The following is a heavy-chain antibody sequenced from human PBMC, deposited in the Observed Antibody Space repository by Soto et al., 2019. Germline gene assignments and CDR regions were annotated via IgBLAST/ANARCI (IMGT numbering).Heavy chain of an antibody. Sequence: GGSRRLSCAASGFTFSSYAMSWVRQAPGKGLEWVSAISGSGGSTYYADSVKGRFAISRDNSKNTLYLQMNSLRAEDTAVYYCAKAGYSYGYGTTIPTGGFDIWGQGTMVTVS. CDR2: ISGSGGST. J-gene: IGHJ3*02. V-gene: IGHV3-23*01. CDR1: GFTFSSYA. CDR3: AKAGYSYGYGTTIPTGGFDI. D-gene: IGHD5-18*01.